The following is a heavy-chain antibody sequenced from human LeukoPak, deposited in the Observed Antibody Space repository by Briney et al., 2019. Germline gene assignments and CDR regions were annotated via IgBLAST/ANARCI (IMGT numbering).Heavy chain of an antibody. CDR2: TNPSGGST. CDR3: ARMGLLWFGELFSYYYMDV. D-gene: IGHD3-10*01. J-gene: IGHJ6*03. V-gene: IGHV1-46*01. CDR1: GYTFTSYY. Sequence: ASVKVSCKASGYTFTSYYMHWVRQAPGQGLEWMGITNPSGGSTSYAQRFQGRVTMTRDTSTSTVYMELSSLRSEDTAVYYCARMGLLWFGELFSYYYMDVWGKGTTVTVSS.